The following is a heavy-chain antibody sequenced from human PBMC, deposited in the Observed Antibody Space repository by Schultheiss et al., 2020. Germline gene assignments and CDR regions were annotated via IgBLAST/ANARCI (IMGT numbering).Heavy chain of an antibody. J-gene: IGHJ3*02. D-gene: IGHD6-13*01. CDR2: IIPIFGTA. V-gene: IGHV1-69*13. CDR1: GGTFSSYA. CDR3: ARNSSTWYGESSDAFDI. Sequence: SVKVSCKASGGTFSSYAISWVRQAPGQGLEWMGGIIPIFGTANYAQKFQGRVTITADESTSTAYMELSSLRSEDTAVYYCARNSSTWYGESSDAFDIWGQGTMVTVS.